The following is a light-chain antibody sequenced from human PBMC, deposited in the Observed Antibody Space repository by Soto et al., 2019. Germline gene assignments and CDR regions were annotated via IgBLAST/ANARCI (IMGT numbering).Light chain of an antibody. CDR1: QSISGY. J-gene: IGKJ3*01. V-gene: IGKV1-39*01. CDR3: QQSYSTPRVT. CDR2: GAS. Sequence: DIQMTQSPSSLSASVGDRVTITCRASQSISGYLNWYQQKPGKAPKVLISGASTLHNGVPSRFSGRGSGTDFTLTISSLQPEDFATYYCQQSYSTPRVTFGPGTKVDIK.